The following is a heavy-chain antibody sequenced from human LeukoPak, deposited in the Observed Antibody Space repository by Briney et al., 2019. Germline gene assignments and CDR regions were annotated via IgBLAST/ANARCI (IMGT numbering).Heavy chain of an antibody. CDR1: GGSFSSYY. J-gene: IGHJ3*02. CDR2: IYTSGST. D-gene: IGHD4-11*01. CDR3: AVTLGRASHAFDI. Sequence: SETLSLTCAVYGGSFSSYYWSWIRQPAGKGLEWIGRIYTSGSTNYNPSLKSRVTMSVDTSKNQFSLKLSSVTAADTAVYYCAVTLGRASHAFDIWGQGTMVTVSS. V-gene: IGHV4-59*10.